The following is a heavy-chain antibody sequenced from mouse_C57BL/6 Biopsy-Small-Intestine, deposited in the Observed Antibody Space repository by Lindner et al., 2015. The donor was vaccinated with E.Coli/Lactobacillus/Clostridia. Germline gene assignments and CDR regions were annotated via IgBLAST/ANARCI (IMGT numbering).Heavy chain of an antibody. V-gene: IGHV1-19*01. CDR1: GYTFTDYY. J-gene: IGHJ2*01. CDR3: ARGGGWLLYFDY. CDR2: INPYNGGI. D-gene: IGHD2-3*01. Sequence: VQLQESGPVLVKPGASVKMSCKASGYTFTDYYMNWVKQSHGKSLEWIGVINPYNGGINYNQKFKGKATLTVDKSSSTAYMELNSLTSEDSAVYYCARGGGWLLYFDYWGQGTTLTVSS.